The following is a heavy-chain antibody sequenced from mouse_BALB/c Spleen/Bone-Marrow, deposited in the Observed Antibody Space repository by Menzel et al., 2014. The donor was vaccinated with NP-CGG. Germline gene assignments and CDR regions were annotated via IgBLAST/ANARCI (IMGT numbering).Heavy chain of an antibody. CDR2: ISYSGST. J-gene: IGHJ1*01. Sequence: EVQLQQSGPSLVKPSQTLSLTCSVTGDSITSGYWNWIRKFPGNKLEYMGYISYSGSTYYNPSLKSRISITRDTSKNQYYLQLNSVTTEDTATYYCARWGDYDGYFDVWGAGTTVTASS. CDR3: ARWGDYDGYFDV. CDR1: GDSITSGY. V-gene: IGHV3-8*02. D-gene: IGHD2-4*01.